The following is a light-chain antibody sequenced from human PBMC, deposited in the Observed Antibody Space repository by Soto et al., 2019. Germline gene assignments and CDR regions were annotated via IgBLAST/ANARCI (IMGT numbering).Light chain of an antibody. V-gene: IGKV3-11*01. CDR3: QQRSNWPIT. CDR1: QSVSSN. Sequence: TQSPATLSVSPGERATLSCRASQSVSSNLAWYQQKPGQAPRLLIYDASSRATGIPARFSGSGSGTDFTLTISSLEPEDFAVYYCQQRSNWPITFGQGTRLEIK. J-gene: IGKJ5*01. CDR2: DAS.